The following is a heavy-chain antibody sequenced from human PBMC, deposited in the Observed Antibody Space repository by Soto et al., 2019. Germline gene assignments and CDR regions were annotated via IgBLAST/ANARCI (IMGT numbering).Heavy chain of an antibody. CDR1: GFTFSSYS. J-gene: IGHJ6*02. Sequence: GGSLRLSCAASGFTFSSYSMNWVRQAPGRGLEWVAAISGTSDYIYYADSVKGRFTISRDNAKTSLYIQMNSLRAEDTAVCYCARDHRYCSGSSGRPYYYYYGMDVWGQGTTVTVSS. V-gene: IGHV3-21*01. CDR2: ISGTSDYI. CDR3: ARDHRYCSGSSGRPYYYYYGMDV. D-gene: IGHD2-2*01.